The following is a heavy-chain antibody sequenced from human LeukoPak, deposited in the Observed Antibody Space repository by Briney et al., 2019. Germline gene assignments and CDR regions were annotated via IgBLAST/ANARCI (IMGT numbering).Heavy chain of an antibody. Sequence: SETLSLTCTVSGDSITNYYWSWIRQPPGKGLEWIGYIYYSGSTNYNPSLKSRVTISVDTSKNQFSLKLSSVTAADTAVYYCARSPVDSSGYYYTYYFDYWGQGTLVTVSS. CDR1: GDSITNYY. D-gene: IGHD3-22*01. V-gene: IGHV4-59*01. J-gene: IGHJ4*02. CDR3: ARSPVDSSGYYYTYYFDY. CDR2: IYYSGST.